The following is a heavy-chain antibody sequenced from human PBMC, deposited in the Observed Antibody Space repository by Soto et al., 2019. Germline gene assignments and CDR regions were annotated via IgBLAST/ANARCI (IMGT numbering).Heavy chain of an antibody. V-gene: IGHV3-48*01. D-gene: IGHD5-18*01. Sequence: PGGSLRLSCAASGFTVSSNYMSLVRQAPGKGLEWVSYISSSSSTIYYADSVKGRFTISRDNAKNSLYLQMNSLRAEDTAVYYCARDYSSYGPFDYWGQGTLVTVSS. J-gene: IGHJ4*02. CDR3: ARDYSSYGPFDY. CDR1: GFTVSSNY. CDR2: ISSSSSTI.